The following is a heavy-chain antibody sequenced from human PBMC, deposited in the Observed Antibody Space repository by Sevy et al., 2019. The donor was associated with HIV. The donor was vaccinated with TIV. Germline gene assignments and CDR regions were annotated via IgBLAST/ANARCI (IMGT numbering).Heavy chain of an antibody. CDR3: ARDQKLYGGSSYYYYYYGMDV. CDR1: GYTFTSYA. J-gene: IGHJ6*02. CDR2: INTNTGNP. Sequence: ASVKVSCKASGYTFTSYAMNWVRQAPGQGLEWMGWINTNTGNPTYAQGFTGRFVFSLDTSVSTAYLQISSLKAEDTAVYYCARDQKLYGGSSYYYYYYGMDVWGQGTTVTVSS. V-gene: IGHV7-4-1*02. D-gene: IGHD2-15*01.